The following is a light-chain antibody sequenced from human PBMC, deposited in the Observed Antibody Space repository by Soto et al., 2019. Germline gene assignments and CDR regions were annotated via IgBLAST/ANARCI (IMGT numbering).Light chain of an antibody. J-gene: IGKJ1*01. Sequence: DTQMTQSTSTLSASVGDSVTITCRASQSISNWLAWYQQKAGKAPKLLIYKVSNLESGVPSRFSGSGFGTEFTLTISSLQPEDFATYYCQQYNSYSWTFGQGTKVDIK. V-gene: IGKV1-5*03. CDR3: QQYNSYSWT. CDR2: KVS. CDR1: QSISNW.